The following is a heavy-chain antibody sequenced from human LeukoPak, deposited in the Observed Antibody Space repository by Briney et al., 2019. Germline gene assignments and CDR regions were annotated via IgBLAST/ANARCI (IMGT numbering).Heavy chain of an antibody. Sequence: SETLSLTCTVSGGSISSGGYYWSWIRQHPGKGLEWIGYIYYSGSTYYNPSLKSRVTISVDTSKNQFSLKLSSVTAADTAVYYCATRYNWNDVPYAFDIWGQGTMVTVSS. D-gene: IGHD1-1*01. CDR1: GGSISSGGYY. J-gene: IGHJ3*02. CDR2: IYYSGST. CDR3: ATRYNWNDVPYAFDI. V-gene: IGHV4-31*03.